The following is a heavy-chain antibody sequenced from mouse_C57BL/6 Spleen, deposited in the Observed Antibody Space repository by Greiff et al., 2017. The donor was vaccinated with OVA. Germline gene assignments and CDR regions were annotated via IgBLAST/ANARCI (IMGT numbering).Heavy chain of an antibody. CDR3: ARLLSVYYAMDC. Sequence: VQLKESGGGLVQPGGSLSLSCAASGFTFTDYYMSWVHQPPGKALEWLGFIRNKANGYTTEYSASVKGRFTISRDNSQSILYLQMNALRAEDSATYYCARLLSVYYAMDCWGQGTSVTVSS. V-gene: IGHV7-3*01. J-gene: IGHJ4*01. CDR2: IRNKANGYTT. CDR1: GFTFTDYY. D-gene: IGHD2-1*01.